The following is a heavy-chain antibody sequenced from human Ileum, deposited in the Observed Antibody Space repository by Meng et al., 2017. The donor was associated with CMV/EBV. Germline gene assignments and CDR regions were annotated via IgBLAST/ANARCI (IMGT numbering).Heavy chain of an antibody. CDR1: SWSFSDFF. V-gene: IGHV4-34*01. CDR2: SSHSGNT. CDR3: ARNYGSGNWNFFHY. Sequence: QVQPHPCGAGRLNPSETLSPTCAVYSWSFSDFFWGWIRQPPGKGLEWIGESSHSGNTKYNPSLKSRVTISVDASKNQFSLKLTSVTAADTAVYYCARNYGSGNWNFFHYWGQGTLVTVSS. J-gene: IGHJ4*02. D-gene: IGHD3-10*01.